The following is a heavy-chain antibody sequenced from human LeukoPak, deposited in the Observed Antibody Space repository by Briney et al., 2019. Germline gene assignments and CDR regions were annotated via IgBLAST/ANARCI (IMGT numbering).Heavy chain of an antibody. Sequence: PSETLSLTCTVSGGSVSSYYWSWIRQPPGKGLEWIGYIYYTGSTNYNPSLKSRVTISVDTSKNQFSLKVTSVTAADTAVYYCARNVKGMNVWDQGTTVTVSS. CDR2: IYYTGST. J-gene: IGHJ6*02. D-gene: IGHD3-16*01. CDR3: ARNVKGMNV. V-gene: IGHV4-59*08. CDR1: GGSVSSYY.